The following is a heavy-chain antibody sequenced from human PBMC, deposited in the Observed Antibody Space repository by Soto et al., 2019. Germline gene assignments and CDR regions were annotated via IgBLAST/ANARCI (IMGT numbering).Heavy chain of an antibody. CDR3: AREEMATDAFDI. D-gene: IGHD5-12*01. V-gene: IGHV3-33*01. J-gene: IGHJ3*02. CDR2: IWYDGSNK. Sequence: QVQLVESGGGVVQPGRSLRLSCAASGFTFSSYGMHWVRQAPGKGLEWVAVIWYDGSNKYYADSVKGRFTISRDNSKNTLYLQMNSLRAEDTAVYYCAREEMATDAFDIWGQGTMVTVSS. CDR1: GFTFSSYG.